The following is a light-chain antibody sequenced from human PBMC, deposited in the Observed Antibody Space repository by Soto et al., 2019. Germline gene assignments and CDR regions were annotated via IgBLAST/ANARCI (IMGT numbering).Light chain of an antibody. V-gene: IGKV3-20*01. J-gene: IGKJ4*01. CDR3: QQYGSSPLT. CDR1: QSVSSSS. CDR2: EAS. Sequence: EIVLTQSPGTLSLSPGERATLSCRASQSVSSSSLAWYQQNPGQAPRLLIYEASSRATGIPDRFSGSGSGTDFTLTISRLEPEDFVVFYCQQYGSSPLTFGGGTKVDIK.